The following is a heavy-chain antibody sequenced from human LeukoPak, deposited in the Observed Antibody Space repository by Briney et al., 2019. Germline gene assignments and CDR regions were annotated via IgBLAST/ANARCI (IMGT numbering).Heavy chain of an antibody. V-gene: IGHV4-34*01. D-gene: IGHD3-22*01. CDR1: GGSFSGYY. CDR2: INHSGST. J-gene: IGHJ4*02. Sequence: SETLSLTCAVYGGSFSGYYWSWIRQPPGKGLEWIGEINHSGSTNYNPSLKSRVTISVDTSKNQFSLKLSSVTAADTAVYYCARAGGTYYYDSSGYYRLRLDYWGQGTLVTVSS. CDR3: ARAGGTYYYDSSGYYRLRLDY.